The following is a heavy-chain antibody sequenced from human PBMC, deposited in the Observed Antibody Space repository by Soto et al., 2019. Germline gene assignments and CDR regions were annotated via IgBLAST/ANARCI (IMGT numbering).Heavy chain of an antibody. Sequence: GASLKISCKGSGYSFTSYWIGWVRQMTGKGLEWMGIIYPGDSDTRYSPSFQGQVTISADQSISTAYLQWSSLKASETAMYYCARHGCSSTSCYDDYFYYGMDVWGQGTTVTVSS. D-gene: IGHD2-2*01. CDR1: GYSFTSYW. V-gene: IGHV5-51*01. CDR2: IYPGDSDT. J-gene: IGHJ6*02. CDR3: ARHGCSSTSCYDDYFYYGMDV.